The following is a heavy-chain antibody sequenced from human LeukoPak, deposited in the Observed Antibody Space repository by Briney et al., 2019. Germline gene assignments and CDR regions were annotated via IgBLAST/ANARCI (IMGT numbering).Heavy chain of an antibody. CDR2: IYYSGST. CDR1: GGSISSDSSF. CDR3: ARPHIGGSDLTDFDY. V-gene: IGHV4-39*01. Sequence: SETLSLTCTVSGGSISSDSSFWGWIRQPPGQGLEWIGSIYYSGSTYYNPSLKSRVTISVDTSKNQFSLKLSSVTAADTAVYYCARPHIGGSDLTDFDYWGQGALVTVSS. D-gene: IGHD1-26*01. J-gene: IGHJ4*02.